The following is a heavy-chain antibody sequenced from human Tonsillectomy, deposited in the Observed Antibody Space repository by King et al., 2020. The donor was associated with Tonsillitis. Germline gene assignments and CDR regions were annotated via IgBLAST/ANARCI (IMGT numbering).Heavy chain of an antibody. Sequence: VKLVESGGGLVQPGGSLRLSCAASGFSFSSYWMNWVRQAPGKGLEWVANIKQDGSEKYYVDSVKGRFTISRDNAKNSLYLQMNSLRVEDTAVYYCAREPMPEKNYYDSSGYFDYWGQGTLVTVSS. V-gene: IGHV3-7*01. CDR3: AREPMPEKNYYDSSGYFDY. CDR2: IKQDGSEK. J-gene: IGHJ4*02. CDR1: GFSFSSYW. D-gene: IGHD3-22*01.